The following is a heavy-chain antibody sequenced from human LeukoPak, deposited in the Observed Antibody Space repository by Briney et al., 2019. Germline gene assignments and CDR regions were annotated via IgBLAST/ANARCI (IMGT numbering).Heavy chain of an antibody. CDR3: ARGGVGPAAGPLHFDY. Sequence: ASVKISCKASGYTFTTSNMHWVRQAPGQGLECMGIIKPSDGSTTYAQNFQGRVTMTRDTSTTTVYMELSSLTSDDTAVYYCARGGVGPAAGPLHFDYWGQGTLVTVSS. V-gene: IGHV1-46*01. CDR2: IKPSDGST. D-gene: IGHD6-13*01. CDR1: GYTFTTSN. J-gene: IGHJ4*02.